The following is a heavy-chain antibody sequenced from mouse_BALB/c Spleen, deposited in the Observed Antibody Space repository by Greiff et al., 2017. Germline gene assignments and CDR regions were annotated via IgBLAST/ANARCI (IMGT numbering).Heavy chain of an antibody. D-gene: IGHD2-1*01. CDR2: ISYSGST. Sequence: EVKLMESGPGLVKPSQSLSLTCTVTGYSITSDYAWNWIRQLPGNILEWVGYISYSGSTSYNPSLKSRISITRDTSKNQCFLQLNSVTTEDTATYYCASPYGNAGFAYWGQGTLVTVSA. V-gene: IGHV3-2*02. CDR3: ASPYGNAGFAY. J-gene: IGHJ3*01. CDR1: GYSITSDYA.